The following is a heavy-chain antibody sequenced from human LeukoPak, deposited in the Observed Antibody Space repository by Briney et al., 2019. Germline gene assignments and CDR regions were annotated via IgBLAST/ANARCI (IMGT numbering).Heavy chain of an antibody. V-gene: IGHV3-48*03. Sequence: GGSLRLSCAVSGFTFSSYEMHWVRQAPGKGLEWVSYISRSGSTIYYVDSVKGRFTISRDNAKNSLYLQMNSLRAEDTAVYYCARDYGGSSPFDYWGQGTLVTVSS. D-gene: IGHD4-23*01. J-gene: IGHJ4*02. CDR2: ISRSGSTI. CDR1: GFTFSSYE. CDR3: ARDYGGSSPFDY.